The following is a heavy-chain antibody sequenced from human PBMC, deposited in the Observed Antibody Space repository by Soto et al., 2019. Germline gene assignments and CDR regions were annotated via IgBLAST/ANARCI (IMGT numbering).Heavy chain of an antibody. V-gene: IGHV3-21*01. CDR1: GFTFSSYS. Sequence: WGSLRLSCAASGFTFSSYSMNWVRQAPGKGLEWVSSISSSSSYIYYADSVKGRFTISRDNAKNSLYLQMNSLRAEDTAVYYCATGGGDCSGGSCYEYYYYYMDVWGKGTTVTVSS. J-gene: IGHJ6*03. CDR2: ISSSSSYI. D-gene: IGHD2-15*01. CDR3: ATGGGDCSGGSCYEYYYYYMDV.